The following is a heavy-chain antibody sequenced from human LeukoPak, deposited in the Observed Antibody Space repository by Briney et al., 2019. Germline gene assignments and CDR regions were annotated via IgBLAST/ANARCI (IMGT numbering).Heavy chain of an antibody. Sequence: SETLSLTCTVSGGSISSSSYYWGWIRQPPGKGLEWIGYIYYSGSTYYNPSLKSRVTISVDTSKNQFSLKLSSVTAADTAVYYCARGTPPIGRFGEDYWGQGTLVTVSS. CDR2: IYYSGST. D-gene: IGHD3-10*01. CDR3: ARGTPPIGRFGEDY. V-gene: IGHV4-31*03. J-gene: IGHJ4*02. CDR1: GGSISSSSYY.